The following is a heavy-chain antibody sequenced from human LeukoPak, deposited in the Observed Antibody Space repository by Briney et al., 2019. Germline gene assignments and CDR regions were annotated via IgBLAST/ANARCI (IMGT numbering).Heavy chain of an antibody. CDR3: ARGPGELGYCSSTSCYLDNNWFDP. Sequence: KPSQTLSLTRTVSGGSISSGGYYWSWIRQHPGKGLEWIGYIYYSGSTYYNPSLKSRVTISVDTSKNQFSLKLSSVTAADTAVYYCARGPGELGYCSSTSCYLDNNWFDPWGQGTLVTVSS. J-gene: IGHJ5*02. D-gene: IGHD2-2*01. CDR1: GGSISSGGYY. V-gene: IGHV4-31*03. CDR2: IYYSGST.